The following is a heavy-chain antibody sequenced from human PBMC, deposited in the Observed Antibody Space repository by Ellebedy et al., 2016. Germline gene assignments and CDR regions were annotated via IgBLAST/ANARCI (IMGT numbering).Heavy chain of an antibody. CDR2: ISGSGGST. J-gene: IGHJ4*02. CDR1: GFTFSSYA. Sequence: GESLKISXAASGFTFSSYAMSWVRQAPGKGLEWVSAISGSGGSTYYADSVKGRFTISRDNSKNTLYLQMNSLRAEDTAVYYCAKASRWLQYYFDYWGQGTLVTVSS. D-gene: IGHD5-24*01. V-gene: IGHV3-23*01. CDR3: AKASRWLQYYFDY.